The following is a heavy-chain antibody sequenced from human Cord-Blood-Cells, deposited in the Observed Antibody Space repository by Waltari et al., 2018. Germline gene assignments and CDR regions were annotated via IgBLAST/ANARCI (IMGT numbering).Heavy chain of an antibody. CDR3: ARVGTYYDFWSGYNWFDP. CDR1: GGSFSGYY. CDR2: INHSGST. Sequence: QVQLQQWGAGLLKPSETLSLTCAVYGGSFSGYYCSWIRQPPGKGLEWIGEINHSGSTNCNPSLKSRVTISVDTSKNQFSLKLSSVTAADTAVYYCARVGTYYDFWSGYNWFDPWGQGTLVTVSS. V-gene: IGHV4-34*01. J-gene: IGHJ5*02. D-gene: IGHD3-3*01.